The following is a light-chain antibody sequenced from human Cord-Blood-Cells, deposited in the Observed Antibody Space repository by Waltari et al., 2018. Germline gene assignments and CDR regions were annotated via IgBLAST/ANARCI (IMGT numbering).Light chain of an antibody. CDR3: SSYTSSSTWV. CDR2: DVS. CDR1: SSDVGGYNY. V-gene: IGLV2-14*01. J-gene: IGLJ3*02. Sequence: QSALTQPASASGSPGQSITISCTGTSSDVGGYNYVTWYQQHPGKAPTLMIYDVSNRPSGVSNRFSGSKSGNTASLTISGLQAEDEADYYCSSYTSSSTWVFGGGTKLTVL.